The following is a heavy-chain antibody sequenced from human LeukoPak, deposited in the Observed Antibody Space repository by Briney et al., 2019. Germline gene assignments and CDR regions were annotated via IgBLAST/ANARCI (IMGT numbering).Heavy chain of an antibody. CDR3: AKQLGYCSDGSCYFPY. CDR1: GFTFSSSA. CDR2: ISNNGGYT. Sequence: GGSLRLSCAASGFTFSSSAMSRVRQAPGKGLEWVSAISNNGGYTYYADSVQGRFTISRDNSKSTLCLQMNSLRAEDTAVYYCAKQLGYCSDGSCYFPYWGQGTLVTVSS. V-gene: IGHV3-23*01. D-gene: IGHD2-15*01. J-gene: IGHJ4*02.